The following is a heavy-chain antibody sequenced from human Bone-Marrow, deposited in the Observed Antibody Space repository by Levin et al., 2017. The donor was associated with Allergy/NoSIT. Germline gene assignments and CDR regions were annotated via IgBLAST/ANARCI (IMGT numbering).Heavy chain of an antibody. CDR1: GFTFSDYY. Sequence: PGGSLRLSCVASGFTFSDYYMTWIRQAPGKGLEWVSYISTFGTSVYYADSVKGRFTVSRDNAKNSLYLQIDSLRVDDTATYFCARDLEQWLIPGDYWGLGAQVTVSS. J-gene: IGHJ4*02. D-gene: IGHD6-19*01. V-gene: IGHV3-11*01. CDR2: ISTFGTSV. CDR3: ARDLEQWLIPGDY.